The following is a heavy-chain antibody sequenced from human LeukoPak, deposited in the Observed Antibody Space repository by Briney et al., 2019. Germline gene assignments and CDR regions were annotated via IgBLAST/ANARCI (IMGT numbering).Heavy chain of an antibody. V-gene: IGHV3-9*01. CDR2: ISWNSGRI. D-gene: IGHD2-2*01. Sequence: PGRSLRLSCAASGFNFDDYAMHWVRQAPGKGLEWVSVISWNSGRIGYADSVKGRFTISRDNAKNSLYLQMNSLRAEDTALYYCAKGSFGSSSDAFDIWGQGTMVTVSS. CDR1: GFNFDDYA. J-gene: IGHJ3*02. CDR3: AKGSFGSSSDAFDI.